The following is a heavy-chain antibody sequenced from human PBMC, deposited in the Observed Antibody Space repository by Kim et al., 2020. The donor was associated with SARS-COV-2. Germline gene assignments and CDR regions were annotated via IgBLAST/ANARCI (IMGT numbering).Heavy chain of an antibody. Sequence: GESLKISCKGSGYSFTSYWIGWVRQMPGKGLEWMGIIYPGDSDTRYSPSFQGQVTISADKSISTAYLQWSSLKASDTAMYYCARRILSDGTGYYSYYYGMDVWGQGTTVTVSS. CDR2: IYPGDSDT. D-gene: IGHD3-9*01. CDR1: GYSFTSYW. V-gene: IGHV5-51*01. J-gene: IGHJ6*02. CDR3: ARRILSDGTGYYSYYYGMDV.